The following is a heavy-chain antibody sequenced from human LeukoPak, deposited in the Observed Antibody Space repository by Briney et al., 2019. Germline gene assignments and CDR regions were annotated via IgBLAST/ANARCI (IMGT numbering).Heavy chain of an antibody. CDR2: IWYDGSNK. CDR3: AKDLGEGYSSSARVH. Sequence: PGGSLRLSCAASGFTFSSYGMHWVRQAPGKGLEWVAVIWYDGSNKYYADSVKGRFTISRDNSKNTLYLQMNSLRAEDTAVYYCAKDLGEGYSSSARVHWGQGTLVTVSS. D-gene: IGHD6-13*01. CDR1: GFTFSSYG. J-gene: IGHJ4*02. V-gene: IGHV3-33*06.